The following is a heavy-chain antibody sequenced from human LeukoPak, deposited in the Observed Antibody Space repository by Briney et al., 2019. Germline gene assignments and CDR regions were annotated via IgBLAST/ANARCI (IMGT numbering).Heavy chain of an antibody. CDR3: VRDNRSDNFDY. Sequence: GGSLRLSCAASGFTFSRYWMHWVRQAPGKGLVWVSCIKSDGSSTSIGDCAKGRFTICKDNAKKSVYLQMNSLRAEDTAVYYCVRDNRSDNFDYWGQGTLVTGSS. CDR2: IKSDGSST. J-gene: IGHJ4*02. V-gene: IGHV3-74*01. D-gene: IGHD2/OR15-2a*01. CDR1: GFTFSRYW.